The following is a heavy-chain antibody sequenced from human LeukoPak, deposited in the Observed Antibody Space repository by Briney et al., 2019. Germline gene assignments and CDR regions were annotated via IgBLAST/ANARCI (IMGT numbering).Heavy chain of an antibody. V-gene: IGHV3-11*03. D-gene: IGHD6-13*01. CDR3: AAGTAADY. CDR1: GIPFSDYY. Sequence: GGSLRLSCVVSGIPFSDYYMNWIRQAPGKGLEWISYISSTSSYTDYADSVKGRFTISRDNAQNALFLQMNSPRVEDTAVYYCAAGTAADYWGQGTRVAVSS. J-gene: IGHJ4*02. CDR2: ISSTSSYT.